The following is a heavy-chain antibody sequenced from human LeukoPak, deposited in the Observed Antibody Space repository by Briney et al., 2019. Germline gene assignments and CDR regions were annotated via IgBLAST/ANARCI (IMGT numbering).Heavy chain of an antibody. Sequence: GGSLRLSCAASGFTFSSYWMHWVRQAPGKGLVWVSRINSDGSSTSYADSVKGRFTISRDNAKNTLYLQMNSLRAEDTAVYYCARSRITMIVVGDDAFDIWGQGTMVTVSS. CDR3: ARSRITMIVVGDDAFDI. J-gene: IGHJ3*02. D-gene: IGHD3-22*01. CDR2: INSDGSST. V-gene: IGHV3-74*01. CDR1: GFTFSSYW.